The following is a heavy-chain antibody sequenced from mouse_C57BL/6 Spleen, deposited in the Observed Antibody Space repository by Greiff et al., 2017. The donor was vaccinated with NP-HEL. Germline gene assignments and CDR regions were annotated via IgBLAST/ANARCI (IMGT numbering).Heavy chain of an antibody. J-gene: IGHJ2*01. V-gene: IGHV1-39*01. Sequence: EVQLQQSGPELVKPGASVKISCKASGYSFTDYNMNWVKQSHGKSLEWIGVITPHYGTTSYNQKFQGQATLTVDQSSSTASMQLNSLTSEDSAGYNCARGNYYSNVFYFEYWGEGTTLTVSS. CDR3: ARGNYYSNVFYFEY. CDR2: ITPHYGTT. D-gene: IGHD2-5*01. CDR1: GYSFTDYN.